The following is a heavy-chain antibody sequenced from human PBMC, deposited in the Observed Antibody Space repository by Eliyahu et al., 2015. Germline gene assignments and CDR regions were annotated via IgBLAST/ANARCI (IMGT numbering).Heavy chain of an antibody. CDR1: GFPFXSXG. V-gene: IGHV3-33*01. J-gene: IGHJ6*02. CDR3: ARETTVTTKAPYYYGMDV. CDR2: IWYDGSNK. D-gene: IGHD4-17*01. Sequence: QVQLVESGGGVVQPGRSLRLSCXASGFPFXSXGXHGXRQAPGKGLEWVAVIWYDGSNKYYADSVKGRFTISRDNSKNTLYLQMNSLRAEDTAVYYCARETTVTTKAPYYYGMDVWGQGTTVTVSS.